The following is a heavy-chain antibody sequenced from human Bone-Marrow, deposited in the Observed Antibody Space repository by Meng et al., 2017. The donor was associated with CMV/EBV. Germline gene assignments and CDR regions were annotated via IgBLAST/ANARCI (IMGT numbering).Heavy chain of an antibody. J-gene: IGHJ4*02. CDR2: INHSGST. Sequence: GSFSGFDWSWIRQPPGKGLEWIGEINHSGSTNYNPSLKSRVTISVDTSKNQFSLKLSSVTAADTAVYYCARGRIVVVPAAPYYFDYWGQGTLVTVSS. V-gene: IGHV4-34*01. CDR1: GSFSGFD. CDR3: ARGRIVVVPAAPYYFDY. D-gene: IGHD2-2*01.